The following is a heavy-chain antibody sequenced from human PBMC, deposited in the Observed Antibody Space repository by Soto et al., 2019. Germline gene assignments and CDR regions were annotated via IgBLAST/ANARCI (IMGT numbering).Heavy chain of an antibody. Sequence: QVQLVESGGGVVQPGRSLRLSCAASGFTFSSYGMHWVRQAPGKGLEWVAVISYDASKKYYADSVKGRFTISRDNSKNTIYLQLNSLRAEDTAVYYSAKAHDNYYDQIWFNVWGQGTRVTFSS. CDR1: GFTFSSYG. V-gene: IGHV3-30*18. CDR2: ISYDASKK. J-gene: IGHJ5*02. CDR3: AKAHDNYYDQIWFNV. D-gene: IGHD3-3*01.